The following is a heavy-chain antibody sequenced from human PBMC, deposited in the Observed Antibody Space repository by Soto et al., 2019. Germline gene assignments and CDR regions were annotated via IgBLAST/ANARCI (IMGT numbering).Heavy chain of an antibody. CDR3: ARGDTRGVVPAAIRERKDFYYGMDV. CDR1: GGSISSYY. J-gene: IGHJ6*02. Sequence: SETLSLTCTVSGGSISSYYWSWIRQPPGKGLEWIGYIYYSGSTNYNPSLKSRVTISVDTSKNQFSLKLSSVTAADTAVYYCARGDTRGVVPAAIRERKDFYYGMDVWGQGTTVTVSS. D-gene: IGHD2-2*02. V-gene: IGHV4-59*01. CDR2: IYYSGST.